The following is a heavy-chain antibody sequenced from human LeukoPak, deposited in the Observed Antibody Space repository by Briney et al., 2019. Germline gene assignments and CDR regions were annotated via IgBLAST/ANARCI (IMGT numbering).Heavy chain of an antibody. CDR3: ARGRSGETAVAGIPFDY. Sequence: AGGSLRLSCAASGFTFSSYGMHWVRQAPGKGLEWVAVIWYDGSNKYYADSVKGRFTISRDNSKNTLYLQMNSLRAEDTAVYYCARGRSGETAVAGIPFDYWGQGTLVTVSS. V-gene: IGHV3-33*01. D-gene: IGHD6-19*01. CDR2: IWYDGSNK. J-gene: IGHJ4*02. CDR1: GFTFSSYG.